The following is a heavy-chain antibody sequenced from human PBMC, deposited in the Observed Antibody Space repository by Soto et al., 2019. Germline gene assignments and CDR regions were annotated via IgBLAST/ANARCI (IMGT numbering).Heavy chain of an antibody. Sequence: SETLSLTCTVSGASITFGGYSWSWIRQTPGKGLEWIGYINHLETTFYNPSFESRLTLSIDRAKNQFSLKLRSMSAADRAVYFCARGGGSDSFDYWGQGILVTVSS. V-gene: IGHV4-30-2*01. CDR2: INHLETT. CDR3: ARGGGSDSFDY. CDR1: GASITFGGYS. D-gene: IGHD1-26*01. J-gene: IGHJ4*02.